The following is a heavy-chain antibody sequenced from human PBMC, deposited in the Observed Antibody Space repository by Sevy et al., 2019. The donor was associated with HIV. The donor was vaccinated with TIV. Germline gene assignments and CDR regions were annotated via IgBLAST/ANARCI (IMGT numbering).Heavy chain of an antibody. D-gene: IGHD3-9*01. CDR2: LSGGDDRT. CDR1: EFTFGSHA. J-gene: IGHJ4*02. V-gene: IGHV3-23*01. Sequence: GGSLRLSCAASEFTFGSHAMSWVRQAPGKGLEWVSSLSGGDDRTYYADSVKGRFTISRDSSKNTIFLQMNSLTAEDTAVYYCATPSLILTGYYGRWGQRTLVTDSS. CDR3: ATPSLILTGYYGR.